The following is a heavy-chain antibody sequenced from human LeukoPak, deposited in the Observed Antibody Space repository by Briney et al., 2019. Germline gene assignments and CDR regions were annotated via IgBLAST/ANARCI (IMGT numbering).Heavy chain of an antibody. CDR2: IIPIFGTA. J-gene: IGHJ5*02. D-gene: IGHD3-3*01. Sequence: ASVKVSCKASGGTFSSYAISWVRQAPGQGLEWMGGIIPIFGTANYAQKFQGRVTITADESTSTAYMELSSLRSEDTAVYYCARVRHYDLNWFDPWGQGTLVTVPS. V-gene: IGHV1-69*13. CDR3: ARVRHYDLNWFDP. CDR1: GGTFSSYA.